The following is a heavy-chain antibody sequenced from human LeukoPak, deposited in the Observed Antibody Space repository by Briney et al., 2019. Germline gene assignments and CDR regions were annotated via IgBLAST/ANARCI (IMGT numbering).Heavy chain of an antibody. Sequence: GGSLRLSCAASGFTFSSYAMSWVRQAPGEGLEWVSAISGSGGSTYYADSVKGRFTISRDNSKNTLYLQMNSLRAEDTAVYYCAKGEYYDFWSGYSYNWFDPWGQGTLVTVSS. CDR3: AKGEYYDFWSGYSYNWFDP. D-gene: IGHD3-3*01. J-gene: IGHJ5*02. CDR1: GFTFSSYA. CDR2: ISGSGGST. V-gene: IGHV3-23*01.